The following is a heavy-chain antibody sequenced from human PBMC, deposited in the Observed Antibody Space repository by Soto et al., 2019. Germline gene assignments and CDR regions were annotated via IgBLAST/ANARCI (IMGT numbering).Heavy chain of an antibody. D-gene: IGHD2-2*01. Sequence: ASVKVSCKASGGTFSSYAISWVRQAPGQGLEWMGGIIPIFGTANYAQKFQGRVTITADESTSTAYMELSSLRSEDTAVYYCARGGRYCISTSCYLSAFDIWGQGTMVTVSS. CDR1: GGTFSSYA. V-gene: IGHV1-69*13. J-gene: IGHJ3*02. CDR3: ARGGRYCISTSCYLSAFDI. CDR2: IIPIFGTA.